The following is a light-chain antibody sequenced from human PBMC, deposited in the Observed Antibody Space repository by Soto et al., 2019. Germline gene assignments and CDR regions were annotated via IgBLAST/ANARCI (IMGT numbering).Light chain of an antibody. CDR3: MQARPIPWT. V-gene: IGKV2-28*01. CDR2: LGS. J-gene: IGKJ1*01. Sequence: DIVMTQSPLSLPVTPVEPASISCRSSQSLLHSNGDIYLDWYLQKPGQSPQLLIYLGSNRASGVPNRFSGSGSGTDFTLKNSRVAAEDVGVYYCMQARPIPWTFGQGTKAEIK. CDR1: QSLLHSNGDIY.